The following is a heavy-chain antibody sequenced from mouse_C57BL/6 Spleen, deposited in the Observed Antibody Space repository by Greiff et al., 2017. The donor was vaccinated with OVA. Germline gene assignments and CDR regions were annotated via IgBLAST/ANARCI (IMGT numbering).Heavy chain of an antibody. Sequence: QVHVKQPGAELVRPGSSVKLSCKASGYTFTSYWMHWVKQRPIQGLEWIGNIDPSDSETHYNQKFKDKATLTVDKSSSTAYMQLSSLTSEDSAVYYCARGITTVVATPFAYWGQGTLVTVSA. CDR2: IDPSDSET. D-gene: IGHD1-1*01. CDR3: ARGITTVVATPFAY. CDR1: GYTFTSYW. J-gene: IGHJ3*01. V-gene: IGHV1-52*01.